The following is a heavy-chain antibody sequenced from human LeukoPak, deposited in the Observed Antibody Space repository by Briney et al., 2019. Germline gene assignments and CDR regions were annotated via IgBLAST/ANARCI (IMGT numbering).Heavy chain of an antibody. J-gene: IGHJ5*02. CDR1: GGTFSSYA. V-gene: IGHV1-69*05. D-gene: IGHD3-3*01. CDR3: ARGDVLRFLANWFDP. Sequence: VASVKVSCKASGGTFSSYAISWVRQAPGQGLEWMGGIIPIFGTANYAQKLQGRVTMTTDTSTSTAYMELRSLRSDDTAVYYCARGDVLRFLANWFDPWGQGTLVTVSS. CDR2: IIPIFGTA.